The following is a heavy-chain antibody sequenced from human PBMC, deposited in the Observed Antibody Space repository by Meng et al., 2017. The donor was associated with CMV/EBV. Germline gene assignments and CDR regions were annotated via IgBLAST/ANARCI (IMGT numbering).Heavy chain of an antibody. CDR3: ARGTIFLGP. J-gene: IGHJ3*01. V-gene: IGHV4-39*07. Sequence: SETLSLTCTVSGGSISSSSYYWGWIRQPPGKGLEWIGSIYYSGSTYYNPSLKSRVTISVDTSKNQFSLKLSSVTAADTAVYYCARGTIFLGPWGQGTMVTVSS. D-gene: IGHD3-9*01. CDR1: GGSISSSSYY. CDR2: IYYSGST.